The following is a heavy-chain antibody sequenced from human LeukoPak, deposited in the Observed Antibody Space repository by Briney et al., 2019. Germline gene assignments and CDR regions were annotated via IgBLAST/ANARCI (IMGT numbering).Heavy chain of an antibody. CDR2: IIPILGIA. V-gene: IGHV1-69*04. CDR3: ARDLGIAVAGFDY. Sequence: ASVKVFCKASGGTFSSYTISWVRQAPGQGLEWMGRIIPILGIANYAQKFQGRVTITADKSTSTAYMELSSLRSEGTAVYYCARDLGIAVAGFDYWGQGTLVTVSS. CDR1: GGTFSSYT. J-gene: IGHJ4*02. D-gene: IGHD6-19*01.